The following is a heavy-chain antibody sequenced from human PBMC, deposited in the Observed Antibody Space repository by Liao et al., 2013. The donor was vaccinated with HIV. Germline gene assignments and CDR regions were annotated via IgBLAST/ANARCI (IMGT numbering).Heavy chain of an antibody. J-gene: IGHJ6*03. V-gene: IGHV4-61*02. D-gene: IGHD3-16*01. Sequence: QVQLQESGPGLVKPSQTLSLTCSVSGGSVSSYNYYWNWIRQPAGKGLEWIGRVYASGSTNYNPSLKSRVTISVDTSKNQFSLKVSSVTAADTAVYYCAREGDPTYFYSYYFMDVWGKGTTVTVSS. CDR1: GGSVSSYNYY. CDR3: AREGDPTYFYSYYFMDV. CDR2: VYASGST.